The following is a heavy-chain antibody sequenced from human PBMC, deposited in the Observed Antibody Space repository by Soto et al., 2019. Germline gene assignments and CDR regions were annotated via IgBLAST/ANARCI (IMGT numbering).Heavy chain of an antibody. CDR3: ARGGDRFDGMDV. CDR1: GFGFNGYD. Sequence: EVQLVESGGGLVQPGGSLRLSCAASGFGFNGYDMHWVRQAPGKNLEWVAAISTAGDTYYLGSVKGRFTISREDAKNPLSLQMNSLRVGDTAVYYCARGGDRFDGMDVWGQGTTVTVSS. J-gene: IGHJ6*02. CDR2: ISTAGDT. V-gene: IGHV3-13*01. D-gene: IGHD3-16*01.